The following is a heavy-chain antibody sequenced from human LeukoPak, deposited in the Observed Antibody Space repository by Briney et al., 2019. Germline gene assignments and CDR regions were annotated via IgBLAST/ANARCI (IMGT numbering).Heavy chain of an antibody. V-gene: IGHV1-8*01. CDR3: ATDDYYASSGYP. D-gene: IGHD3-22*01. CDR2: MNPNSGNT. J-gene: IGHJ5*02. Sequence: ASVKVSCKASGYTYTSYDINWVRQATGQGLEWMGWMNPNSGNTGYAQKFQGRVTMTRNTSISTAYMELSSLRSEDTAVYYCATDDYYASSGYPWGQGTLVTVSS. CDR1: GYTYTSYD.